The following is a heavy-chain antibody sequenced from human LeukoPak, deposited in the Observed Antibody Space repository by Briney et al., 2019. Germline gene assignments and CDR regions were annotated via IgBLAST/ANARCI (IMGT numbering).Heavy chain of an antibody. V-gene: IGHV4-34*01. CDR2: INHSGST. J-gene: IGHJ4*02. D-gene: IGHD4-23*01. Sequence: EINHSGSTNYNPSLKSRVTISVDTSKNQFSLKLSSVTAADTAVYYCARAAYGGRPRYFDYWGQGTLVTVSS. CDR3: ARAAYGGRPRYFDY.